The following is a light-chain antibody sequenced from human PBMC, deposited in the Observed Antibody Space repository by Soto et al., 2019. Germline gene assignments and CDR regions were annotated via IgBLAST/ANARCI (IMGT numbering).Light chain of an antibody. CDR2: DVS. CDR3: SSFTTSNTLI. J-gene: IGLJ2*01. CDR1: SGDVGGYNY. Sequence: QSALTQPASVSGSPGPSITISCTGTSGDVGGYNYVSWFQQHPGKAPKIMVYDVSNRPSGVSNRFSGSKSGNTASLTISGLQAEDEADYYCSSFTTSNTLIFGGGTKLTVL. V-gene: IGLV2-14*01.